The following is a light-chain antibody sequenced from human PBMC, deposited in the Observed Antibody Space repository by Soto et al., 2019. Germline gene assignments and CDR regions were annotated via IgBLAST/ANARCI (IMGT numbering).Light chain of an antibody. CDR2: EVN. V-gene: IGLV2-8*01. J-gene: IGLJ1*01. CDR1: SSDVGGYNY. CDR3: SSYAGSSNV. Sequence: QSVLTQPPSASGSPGQSVAISCTGTSSDVGGYNYVSWYQQHPGKAPKLMIYEVNKRPLGVPDRFSGSKSGNTASLTVSGLQAEDEADYYCSSYAGSSNVFGTGTKVTVL.